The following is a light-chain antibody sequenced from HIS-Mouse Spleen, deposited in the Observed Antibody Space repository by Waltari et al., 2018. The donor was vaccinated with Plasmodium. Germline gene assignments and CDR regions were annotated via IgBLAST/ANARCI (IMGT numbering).Light chain of an antibody. Sequence: QSVLTQPPSVSAAPGQKVTIPCPGRSPNIGNNYVSWSQQLPETAPKLLLYDKNKRPSGIPDRFSGSKSGTSATLGITGLQTGDEADYYCGTWDSSLSAGVVFGGGTKLTVL. CDR1: SPNIGNNY. V-gene: IGLV1-51*01. J-gene: IGLJ2*01. CDR2: DKN. CDR3: GTWDSSLSAGVV.